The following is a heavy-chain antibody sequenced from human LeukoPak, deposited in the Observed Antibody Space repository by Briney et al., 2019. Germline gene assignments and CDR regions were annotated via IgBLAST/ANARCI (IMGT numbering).Heavy chain of an antibody. Sequence: GGSLRLSCAASAFTFSNYNMNWVRQAPGKGLEWVSSITSSGSYIYYADSVKGRFTISRDNAKNSLYLQMNSLRAEDTAVYYCAELGITMIGGVWGKGTTVTISS. J-gene: IGHJ6*04. CDR2: ITSSGSYI. D-gene: IGHD3-10*02. CDR3: AELGITMIGGV. V-gene: IGHV3-21*01. CDR1: AFTFSNYN.